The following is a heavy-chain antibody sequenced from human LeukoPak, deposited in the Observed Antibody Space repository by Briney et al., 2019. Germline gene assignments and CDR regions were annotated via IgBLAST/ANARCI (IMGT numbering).Heavy chain of an antibody. CDR2: ITSSSSYT. CDR1: GFTFNSYH. D-gene: IGHD3-10*02. J-gene: IGHJ6*04. V-gene: IGHV3-21*01. Sequence: GGSLRLSCAASGFTFNSYHMNWVRQAPGKGLEWVSSITSSSSYTYYAESVKGRFTISRDNAKNSLYLQMNSLRAEDTAVYYCAELGITLIGGVWGKGTTVTISS. CDR3: AELGITLIGGV.